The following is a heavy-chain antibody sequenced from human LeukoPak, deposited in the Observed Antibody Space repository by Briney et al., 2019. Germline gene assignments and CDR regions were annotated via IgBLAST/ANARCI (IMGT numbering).Heavy chain of an antibody. D-gene: IGHD1-1*01. V-gene: IGHV1-2*02. CDR1: GYTFPANY. Sequence: ASVKVSCKASGYTFPANYMHWVRQAPGQGLEWMGWINPNSGGSNCAQKFQGRVTMTRETSISTAYMELSKLSSDDTAVYYCARVQVSDDNWGFFDYWGQGTLVTVSS. CDR3: ARVQVSDDNWGFFDY. CDR2: INPNSGGS. J-gene: IGHJ4*02.